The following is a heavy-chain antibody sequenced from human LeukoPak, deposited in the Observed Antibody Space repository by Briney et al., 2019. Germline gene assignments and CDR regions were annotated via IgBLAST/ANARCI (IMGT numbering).Heavy chain of an antibody. CDR2: IYYSGST. CDR3: ARSDTYCSGGSCPPNTFDALDI. J-gene: IGHJ3*02. V-gene: IGHV4-59*01. CDR1: GGSISSYY. Sequence: SETLSLTCTVSGGSISSYYWSWIRQPPGKGLEWIGYIYYSGSTNYNPSLKSRVTISIDTSKNQFSLKLSSVTAADTAVYYCARSDTYCSGGSCPPNTFDALDIWGQGTMVTVSS. D-gene: IGHD2-15*01.